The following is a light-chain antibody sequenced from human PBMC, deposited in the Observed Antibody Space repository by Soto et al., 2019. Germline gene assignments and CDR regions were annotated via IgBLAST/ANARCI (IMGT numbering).Light chain of an antibody. J-gene: IGLJ1*01. CDR1: SSDVGGYNS. Sequence: QSALTQPPSASGSPGQSVTISCTGTSSDVGGYNSVSWYQQHPGKAPKLMIYEVTKRPSGVTDHFSGSKSGNTASLTVSGLQAEDEADYYCSSYAGSSSYVFVTGTKLTVL. V-gene: IGLV2-8*01. CDR3: SSYAGSSSYV. CDR2: EVT.